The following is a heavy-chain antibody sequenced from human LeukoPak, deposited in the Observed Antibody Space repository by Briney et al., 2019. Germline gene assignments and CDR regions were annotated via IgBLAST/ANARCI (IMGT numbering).Heavy chain of an antibody. J-gene: IGHJ3*02. V-gene: IGHV3-30*04. CDR2: ISYDGSNK. Sequence: PGRSLRLSCAASGFSFSSYAMHWVRQAPGKGLEWVAVISYDGSNKYYADSVKGRFTISRDNAKNSLYLQMNSLRAEDTAVYYCARLMATKRGAFDIWGQGTMVTVSS. D-gene: IGHD5-24*01. CDR3: ARLMATKRGAFDI. CDR1: GFSFSSYA.